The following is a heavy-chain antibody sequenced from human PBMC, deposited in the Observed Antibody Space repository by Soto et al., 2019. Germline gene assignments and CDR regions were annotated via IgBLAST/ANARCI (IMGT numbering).Heavy chain of an antibody. CDR2: ISGSGGST. D-gene: IGHD6-6*01. CDR1: GFTFSSYA. J-gene: IGHJ6*03. Sequence: EVQLLESGGGLVQPGGSLRLSCAASGFTFSSYAMSWVRQAPGKGLEWVSAISGSGGSTYYADCVKGRFTISRDNSKDRLYLQMNSLRAEDTAVYYCAKPGTAARPYYYYYMDVWGKGTTVTVSS. V-gene: IGHV3-23*01. CDR3: AKPGTAARPYYYYYMDV.